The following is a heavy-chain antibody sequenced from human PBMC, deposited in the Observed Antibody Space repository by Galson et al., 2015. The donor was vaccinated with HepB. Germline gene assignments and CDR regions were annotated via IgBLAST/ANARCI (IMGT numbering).Heavy chain of an antibody. V-gene: IGHV3-48*02. J-gene: IGHJ4*02. CDR2: ISATSTTI. CDR3: TRDRAVPAALYYFDY. D-gene: IGHD2-2*01. CDR1: GFIFSTYG. Sequence: SLRLSCAASGFIFSTYGMNWVRQAPGKGLEWVSYISATSTTIKYADSVKGRFTISRDNAKNSLYLQMNSLRDDDTAVYYCTRDRAVPAALYYFDYCGQGTLVTVSS.